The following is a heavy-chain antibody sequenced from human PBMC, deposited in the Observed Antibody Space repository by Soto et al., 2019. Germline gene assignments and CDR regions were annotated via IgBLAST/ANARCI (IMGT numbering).Heavy chain of an antibody. CDR2: IHYSGST. J-gene: IGHJ4*02. Sequence: QLHLQEWGPGLVKPSETLSLTCTVSGGSISSSTYYWGWIRQPPGKGLEWIGNIHYSGSTYNNPSLKSRVTKSVDTAKTHRALKLNSVTEADTAVYYCANAPGIAVAGIDYWGQGTLVTVSS. CDR1: GGSISSSTYY. CDR3: ANAPGIAVAGIDY. V-gene: IGHV4-39*02. D-gene: IGHD6-19*01.